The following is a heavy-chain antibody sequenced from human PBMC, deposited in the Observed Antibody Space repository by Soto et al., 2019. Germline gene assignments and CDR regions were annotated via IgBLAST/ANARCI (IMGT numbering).Heavy chain of an antibody. J-gene: IGHJ6*02. V-gene: IGHV1-69*05. CDR1: GGTFSSYA. CDR3: ARDHSGSYAYYYYGMDV. D-gene: IGHD1-26*01. CDR2: IIPIFGTA. Sequence: ASVKVSGKASGGTFSSYAISWVRQAPGQGLEWMGGIIPIFGTANYAQKFQGRVTITTDKATSTAYMEMSSLRAEDTAVYYCARDHSGSYAYYYYGMDVWGQGTTVTVSS.